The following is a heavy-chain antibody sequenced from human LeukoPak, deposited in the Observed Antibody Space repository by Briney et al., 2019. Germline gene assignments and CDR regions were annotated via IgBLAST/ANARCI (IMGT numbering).Heavy chain of an antibody. Sequence: SETLSLTCTVSGGSISSYYWSWIRQPPGKGLEWIGYIYYSGSTNYNPSLKSRVTISVDTSKNQFSLKLSSVTAADTAVYYCARIRSAYDILTGCGFGNNWFDPWGQGTLVTVSS. CDR3: ARIRSAYDILTGCGFGNNWFDP. J-gene: IGHJ5*02. CDR1: GGSISSYY. D-gene: IGHD3-9*01. V-gene: IGHV4-59*01. CDR2: IYYSGST.